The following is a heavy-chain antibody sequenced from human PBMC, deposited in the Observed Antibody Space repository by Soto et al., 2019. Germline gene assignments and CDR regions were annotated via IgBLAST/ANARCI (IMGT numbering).Heavy chain of an antibody. CDR1: GYTFTSYG. CDR3: ASVKYSPPYYYYSGMDV. V-gene: IGHV1-18*01. D-gene: IGHD5-18*01. J-gene: IGHJ6*02. Sequence: QVQLVQSGAEVKKPGASVKVSCKASGYTFTSYGISWVRQAPGQGLEWMGWISAYNGNTNYAQKLQGRVTMTTDTSTSTAYMELRSLRSDDTAVYYCASVKYSPPYYYYSGMDVWGQGTTVTVSS. CDR2: ISAYNGNT.